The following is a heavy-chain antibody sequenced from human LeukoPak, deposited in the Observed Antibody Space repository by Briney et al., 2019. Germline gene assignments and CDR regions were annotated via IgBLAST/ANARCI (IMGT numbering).Heavy chain of an antibody. D-gene: IGHD2-15*01. CDR3: ARQKSGGSCYSDY. CDR1: GGSISSSSYY. CDR2: IYYSGST. Sequence: SETPSLTCTVSGGSISSSSYYWGWIRQPPGKGLEWIGSIYYSGSTYYNPSLKSRVTISVDTSENQFSLKLSSVTAADTAVYYCARQKSGGSCYSDYWGQGTLVTVSS. J-gene: IGHJ4*02. V-gene: IGHV4-39*01.